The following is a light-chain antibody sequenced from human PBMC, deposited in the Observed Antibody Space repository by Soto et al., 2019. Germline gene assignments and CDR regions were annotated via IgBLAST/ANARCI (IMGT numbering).Light chain of an antibody. CDR1: QTISSW. V-gene: IGKV1-5*03. Sequence: EIPVSQSAATVSASLGARVTITCLSSQTISSWLAWYQQKPGKAPKLLIYKASTLKSGVPSRFSGSGSGTEFTLTISSLQPDDFATYYCQQYNSYSEAFGQGTKVDI. CDR3: QQYNSYSEA. CDR2: KAS. J-gene: IGKJ1*01.